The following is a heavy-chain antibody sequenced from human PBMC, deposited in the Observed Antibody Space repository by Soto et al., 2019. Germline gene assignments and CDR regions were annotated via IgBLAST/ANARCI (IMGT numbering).Heavy chain of an antibody. Sequence: SETLSLTCSVSGGSIRSFYWSWIRQPPGKGLEWIGYIYYTGNTNYNPSLKSPVTISVDTSKNQFSLKLTSVTAADTAVYYCAANYHNYYYMDVWGKGTTVTVSS. J-gene: IGHJ6*03. CDR3: AANYHNYYYMDV. CDR1: GGSIRSFY. V-gene: IGHV4-59*01. CDR2: IYYTGNT.